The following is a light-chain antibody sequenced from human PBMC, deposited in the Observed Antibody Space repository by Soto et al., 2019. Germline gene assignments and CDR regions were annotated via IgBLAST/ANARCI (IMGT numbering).Light chain of an antibody. J-gene: IGKJ1*01. V-gene: IGKV1-39*01. CDR2: AAS. CDR3: QQSYSTPRT. CDR1: QDISNY. Sequence: DIQLTQSPSFLSASVGDRVTITCRASQDISNYLVWYQQKPGKAPKPLIYAASSLQSGVPSRFSGSGSGTDFTLTISSLQPEDFATYYCQQSYSTPRTFGQGTKVDIK.